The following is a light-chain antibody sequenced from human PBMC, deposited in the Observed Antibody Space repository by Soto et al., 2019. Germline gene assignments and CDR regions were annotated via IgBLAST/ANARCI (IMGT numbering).Light chain of an antibody. CDR1: QRVSGN. Sequence: EIVMTQSPATLSVSPGERATLSCRASQRVSGNYLAWYQQKPGQAPRLLIYGASTRAPGIPARFSGSGSGTEFTLTISSLQSEDFAVYYCQQYNNWPRTFGQGTKVDI. V-gene: IGKV3-15*01. CDR3: QQYNNWPRT. J-gene: IGKJ1*01. CDR2: GAS.